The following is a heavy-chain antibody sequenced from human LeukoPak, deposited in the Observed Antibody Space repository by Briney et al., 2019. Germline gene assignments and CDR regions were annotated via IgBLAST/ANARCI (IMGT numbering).Heavy chain of an antibody. V-gene: IGHV4-34*01. CDR2: INHSGST. J-gene: IGHJ4*02. CDR1: GGSFSGYY. Sequence: SETLSLTCAVYGGSFSGYYWSWIRQPPGKGLEWIGEINHSGSTNYNPSLKSRVTISVDTSKNQFSLKLSSVTAADTAVYYCASSTYDSSGQFDYWGQGTLVTVSS. D-gene: IGHD3-22*01. CDR3: ASSTYDSSGQFDY.